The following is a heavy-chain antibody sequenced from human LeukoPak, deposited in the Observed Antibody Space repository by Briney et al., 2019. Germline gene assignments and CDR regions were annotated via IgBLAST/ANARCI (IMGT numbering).Heavy chain of an antibody. V-gene: IGHV3-48*04. CDR1: GFTFSSYS. CDR3: ARDRRAYCSSTSCYPFDY. J-gene: IGHJ4*02. CDR2: ISSSSSTI. Sequence: GGSLRLSCAASGFTFSSYSMNWVRQAPGKGLEWVSYISSSSSTIYYADSVKGRFTISRDNAKNSLYLQMNSLRAEDTAVYYCARDRRAYCSSTSCYPFDYWGQETLVTVSS. D-gene: IGHD2-2*01.